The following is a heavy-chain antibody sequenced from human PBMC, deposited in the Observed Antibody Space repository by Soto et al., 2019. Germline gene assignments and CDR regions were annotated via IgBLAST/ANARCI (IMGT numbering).Heavy chain of an antibody. V-gene: IGHV3-74*01. Sequence: EVQLVESGGGVVQPGGSLRLSCVISGFTFDMFWMHWVRQVPGKGLMWVAYINGQGSSTKYADSVKGRFTISRDNAKNTLYLEMNSLRAEDTSVYYCARVARIAARPIDFLGQGTPVAVSS. J-gene: IGHJ4*02. CDR3: ARVARIAARPIDF. CDR1: GFTFDMFW. CDR2: INGQGSST. D-gene: IGHD6-6*01.